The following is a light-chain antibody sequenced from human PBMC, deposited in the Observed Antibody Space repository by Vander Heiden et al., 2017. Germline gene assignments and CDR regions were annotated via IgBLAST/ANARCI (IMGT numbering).Light chain of an antibody. CDR2: KAS. J-gene: IGKJ4*01. Sequence: ETQMTQSPSTLSASVGDRVTITCRASQSIGSWLAWLQQKPGKAPKLLIYKASGLGSGVPSRFTGSGSGTEFTLTISSLQPDDFATYYCQQYDTYPITFGGGTKVEI. V-gene: IGKV1-5*03. CDR1: QSIGSW. CDR3: QQYDTYPIT.